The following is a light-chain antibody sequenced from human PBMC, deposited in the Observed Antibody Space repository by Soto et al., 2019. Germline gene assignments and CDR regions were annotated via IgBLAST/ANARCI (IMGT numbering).Light chain of an antibody. CDR1: SSDVGSYNL. CDR3: CSYAGSSTHNYV. V-gene: IGLV2-23*01. Sequence: QSALTQPASVSGSPGQSITISCTGTSSDVGSYNLVSWYQQHPGKAPKLMIYEGSKRPSGVSNRFSGSKSGNTASLTISGLQAEDEADYYCCSYAGSSTHNYVFXTGTKVTV. J-gene: IGLJ1*01. CDR2: EGS.